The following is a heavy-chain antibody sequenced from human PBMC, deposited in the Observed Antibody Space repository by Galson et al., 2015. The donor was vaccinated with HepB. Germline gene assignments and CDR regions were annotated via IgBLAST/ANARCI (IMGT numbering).Heavy chain of an antibody. V-gene: IGHV1-18*01. D-gene: IGHD1-26*01. CDR3: ARGVKGVGATFADY. J-gene: IGHJ4*02. Sequence: SCKASGYTFTSYGISWVRQAPGQGLEWMGWISAYNGNTNYAQKLQGRVTMTTDTSTSTAYMELRSLRSDDTAVYYCARGVKGVGATFADYWGQGTLVTVSS. CDR1: GYTFTSYG. CDR2: ISAYNGNT.